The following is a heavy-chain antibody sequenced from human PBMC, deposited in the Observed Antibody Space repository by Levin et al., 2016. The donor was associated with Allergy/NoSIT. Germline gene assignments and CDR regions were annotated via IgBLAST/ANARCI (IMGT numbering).Heavy chain of an antibody. J-gene: IGHJ5*02. Sequence: SETLSLTCSISGGSISSYFWSWIRQTPERGLEWIGCIYFTGSTKYNPSLQGRATISLDTSNTQFSLKLTSVTAADTAIYYCARRDYGSETYGGWFDPWGQGILATVSS. CDR1: GGSISSYF. V-gene: IGHV4-59*08. CDR3: ARRDYGSETYGGWFDP. CDR2: IYFTGST. D-gene: IGHD3-10*01.